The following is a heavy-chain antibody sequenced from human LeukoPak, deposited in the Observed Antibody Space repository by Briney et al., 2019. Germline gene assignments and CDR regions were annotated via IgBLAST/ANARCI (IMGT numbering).Heavy chain of an antibody. J-gene: IGHJ4*02. CDR1: GFTFSSYA. D-gene: IGHD6-6*01. Sequence: PGGSLRPSCAASGFTFSSYAMNWVRQAPGKGLEWVSAISGSGGSTNYADSVKGRFTISRDDSKNTLYLQMNSLRAEDTAVYYCAKETSSSFDYWGQGTLVTVSS. CDR2: ISGSGGST. CDR3: AKETSSSFDY. V-gene: IGHV3-23*01.